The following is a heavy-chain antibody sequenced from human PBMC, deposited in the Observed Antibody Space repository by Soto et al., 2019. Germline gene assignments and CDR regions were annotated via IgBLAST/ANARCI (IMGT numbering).Heavy chain of an antibody. Sequence: GGSLRLSCAASGFTFSSYWMSWVRQAPGKGLEWVANIKQDGSEKYYVDSVKGRFTISRNNAKNSLYLQMNSLRAEDTAVYYCAKVGLAPRDYYYGMLVWGQGTTVTVSS. CDR1: GFTFSSYW. V-gene: IGHV3-7*03. J-gene: IGHJ6*02. CDR2: IKQDGSEK. D-gene: IGHD6-19*01. CDR3: AKVGLAPRDYYYGMLV.